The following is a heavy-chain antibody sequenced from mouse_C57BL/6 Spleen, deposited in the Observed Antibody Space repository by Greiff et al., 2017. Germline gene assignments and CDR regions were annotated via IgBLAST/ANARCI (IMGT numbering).Heavy chain of an antibody. J-gene: IGHJ4*01. V-gene: IGHV1-5*01. CDR3: THYYGSESYAMDY. CDR2: IYPGNSDT. D-gene: IGHD1-1*01. Sequence: VQLQQSGTVLARPGASVKMSCKTSGYTFTSYWMHWVKQRPGQGLEWIGAIYPGNSDTSYNQKFKGKAKLTAVTSASTAYMELSSLTNEDSAVYYCTHYYGSESYAMDYWGQGTSVTVSS. CDR1: GYTFTSYW.